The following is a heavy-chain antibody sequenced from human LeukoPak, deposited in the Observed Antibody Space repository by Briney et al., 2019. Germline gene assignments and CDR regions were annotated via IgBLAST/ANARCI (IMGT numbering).Heavy chain of an antibody. CDR1: GFTFSTYA. Sequence: GGSLRLSCAASGFTFSTYAMTWVRQAPGRGLEWVSAISGTGGSTYYADSLEGRFTISRDNSKNTLYLQMNSLRADDTAVYYCAKTEGVIITGDDAFDIWGQGTMVTVSS. CDR3: AKTEGVIITGDDAFDI. D-gene: IGHD3-22*01. V-gene: IGHV3-23*01. J-gene: IGHJ3*02. CDR2: ISGTGGST.